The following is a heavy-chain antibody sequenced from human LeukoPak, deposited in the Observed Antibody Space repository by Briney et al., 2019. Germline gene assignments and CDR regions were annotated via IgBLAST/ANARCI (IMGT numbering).Heavy chain of an antibody. Sequence: GGSLRLSCAASGFTVSSNYMSWVRQAPGKGLEWVSVIYSGGSTYYADSVKGRFTISRDNSKNTLYLQMISLRAEDTAVYYCARDSDWAYFDYWGQGTLVTVSS. CDR1: GFTVSSNY. CDR3: ARDSDWAYFDY. V-gene: IGHV3-66*02. J-gene: IGHJ4*02. CDR2: IYSGGST. D-gene: IGHD3-9*01.